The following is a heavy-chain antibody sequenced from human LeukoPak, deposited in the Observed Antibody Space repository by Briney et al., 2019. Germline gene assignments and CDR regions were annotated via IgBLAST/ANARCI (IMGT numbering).Heavy chain of an antibody. V-gene: IGHV4-59*01. J-gene: IGHJ5*02. CDR3: ARGNWNYASFWFDP. CDR2: ISYSGSS. D-gene: IGHD1-7*01. CDR1: GCSISSYY. Sequence: SETLSLTCTVSGCSISSYYWSWIRQPPGKGLEWIGYISYSGSSNYNPSLKSRVSISVETSKNQFSLKLSSVTAADTDVYYCARGNWNYASFWFDPWGQGTLVTVSS.